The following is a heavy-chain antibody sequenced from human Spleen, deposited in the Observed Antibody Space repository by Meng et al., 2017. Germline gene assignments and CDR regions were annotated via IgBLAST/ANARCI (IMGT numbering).Heavy chain of an antibody. CDR2: IYDGGST. CDR1: GGSISRSNW. D-gene: IGHD6-13*01. J-gene: IGHJ4*02. V-gene: IGHV4-4*02. CDR3: ARVGSSSWFVAD. Sequence: QVRWQDSGPGLVKPSGTLSPICAVSGGSISRSNWWRWVRQSPGKGLEWIGEIYDGGSTNYNPSLKSRVTISVDKSKNQFSLKLSSVTAADTAVYYCARVGSSSWFVADWGQGTLVTVSS.